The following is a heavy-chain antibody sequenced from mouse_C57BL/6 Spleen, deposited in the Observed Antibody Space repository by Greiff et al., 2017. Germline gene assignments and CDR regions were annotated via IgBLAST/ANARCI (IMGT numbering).Heavy chain of an antibody. Sequence: DVQLHESGPGLAKPSQTLSLTCSVTGYSITSDYWNWIRKFPGNKLEYMGYISYSGSTYYNPSLKSRISITRDTSKKQYYLQLNSVTTEDTATYYCAEGYYAYGNDYWGQGTTVTVSS. D-gene: IGHD1-1*01. J-gene: IGHJ4*01. CDR2: ISYSGST. V-gene: IGHV3-8*01. CDR1: GYSITSDY. CDR3: AEGYYAYGNDY.